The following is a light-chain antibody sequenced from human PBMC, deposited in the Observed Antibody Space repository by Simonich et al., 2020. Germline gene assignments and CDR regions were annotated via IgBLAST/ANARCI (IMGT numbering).Light chain of an antibody. Sequence: SYVLTHPLSVSVAPAKTARITCGGNNIGSTSAHWYQLPPGQAHVLFVYDDSDRPSGSPERFSGSNSGNTATLTISRGDAGDEADDYCQVWDSSSDHWVFGGGTKLTVL. CDR2: DDS. V-gene: IGLV3-21*03. CDR1: NIGSTS. CDR3: QVWDSSSDHWV. J-gene: IGLJ3*02.